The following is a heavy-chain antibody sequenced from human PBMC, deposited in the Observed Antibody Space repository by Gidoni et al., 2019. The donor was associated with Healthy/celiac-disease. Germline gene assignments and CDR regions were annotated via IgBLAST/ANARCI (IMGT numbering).Heavy chain of an antibody. CDR3: ARGRDGYNRRGAFDI. J-gene: IGHJ3*02. D-gene: IGHD5-12*01. CDR1: GGTFSSYA. Sequence: QVQLVQAGAEVKKPGSSVKVSCKAAGGTFSSYAISWVRQAPGKWLEWMGGIIPIFGTANSAPKFQGRVTITADESTSTAYLDLSSLRSEDTSVYYCARGRDGYNRRGAFDIWCQGTMVTVSS. V-gene: IGHV1-69*01. CDR2: IIPIFGTA.